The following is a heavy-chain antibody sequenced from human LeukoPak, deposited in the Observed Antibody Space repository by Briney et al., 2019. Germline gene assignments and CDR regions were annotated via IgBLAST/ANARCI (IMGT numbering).Heavy chain of an antibody. J-gene: IGHJ4*02. Sequence: ASVKVSCKASGYTFTGYYMHWVRQAPGQGLEWMGWINPNSGGTNYAQKFQGGVTMTRDTSISTAYMELSRLRSDDTAVYYCARGDYYYDSSGAGGIFQDYWGQGTLVTVSS. D-gene: IGHD3-22*01. CDR2: INPNSGGT. CDR3: ARGDYYYDSSGAGGIFQDY. CDR1: GYTFTGYY. V-gene: IGHV1-2*02.